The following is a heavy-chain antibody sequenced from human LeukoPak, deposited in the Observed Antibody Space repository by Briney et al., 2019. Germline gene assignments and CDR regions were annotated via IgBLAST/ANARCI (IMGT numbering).Heavy chain of an antibody. D-gene: IGHD6-6*01. CDR3: ARGPNSNWSGLDF. CDR2: ISPTGSTT. V-gene: IGHV3-74*01. Sequence: HPGGSLRLSCTAPGFSFSGHWMHWARHLPGKGLVWVSRISPTGSTTSYADSVKGRFTVSRDNAKNTLYLQVNNLRAEDTAVYYCARGPNSNWSGLDFWGQGTLLTVSS. CDR1: GFSFSGHW. J-gene: IGHJ4*02.